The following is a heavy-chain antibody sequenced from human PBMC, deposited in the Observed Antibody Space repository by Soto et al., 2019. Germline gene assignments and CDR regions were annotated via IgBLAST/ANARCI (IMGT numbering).Heavy chain of an antibody. J-gene: IGHJ1*01. CDR3: ARDSSGSLFQH. CDR2: IYYSGST. V-gene: IGHV4-31*03. CDR1: GGSISSGGYY. Sequence: PSETLSLTCTVSGGSISSGGYYWSWIRQHPGKGLEWIGYIYYSGSTYYNPSLKSRVTISVDTSKNQFSLKLSSVTAADTAVYYCARDSSGSLFQHWGQGTLVTVSS. D-gene: IGHD3-22*01.